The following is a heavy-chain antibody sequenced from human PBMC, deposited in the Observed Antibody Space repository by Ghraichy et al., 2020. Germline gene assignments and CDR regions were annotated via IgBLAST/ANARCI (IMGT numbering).Heavy chain of an antibody. CDR1: GFTFSTYD. V-gene: IGHV3-30*18. D-gene: IGHD5-18*01. CDR2: VSYDGSNR. CDR3: AKVAQLWAENYYFDY. J-gene: IGHJ4*02. Sequence: GGSLRLSCAASGFTFSTYDIHWVRQAPGKGLEWVAVVSYDGSNRNYADSVKRRFTISRDNSKNTLYLQMNSLGPEDTAVYYCAKVAQLWAENYYFDYWGQGTLVTVSS.